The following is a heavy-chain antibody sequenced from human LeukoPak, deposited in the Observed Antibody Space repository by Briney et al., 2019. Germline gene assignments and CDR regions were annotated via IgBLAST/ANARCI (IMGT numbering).Heavy chain of an antibody. V-gene: IGHV1-3*01. D-gene: IGHD3-9*01. CDR2: INAGNGNT. CDR1: GYTFTSYA. J-gene: IGHJ4*02. CDR3: AGEMLTGHSPLYYFDY. Sequence: GASVKVSCKASGYTFTSYAMHWVRQAPGQRLEWMGWINAGNGNTKYSQKFQGRVTITRDTSASTAYMELSSLRSEDTAVYYCAGEMLTGHSPLYYFDYWGQGTLVTVSS.